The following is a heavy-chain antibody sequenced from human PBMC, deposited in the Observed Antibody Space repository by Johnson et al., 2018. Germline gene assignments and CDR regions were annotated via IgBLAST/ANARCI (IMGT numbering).Heavy chain of an antibody. CDR2: ISWNSDSI. Sequence: VQLVQSGGGLVQHGRSLRLSCAASGFTFDDYAMHWVRQAPGKGLEWVSGISWNSDSIGYADSVKGRFTLSRDNAQNSLYLQMNSLSAEDRALYHCARVPSSGSNSGAFDIWGQGTMVTVSS. D-gene: IGHD1-26*01. CDR1: GFTFDDYA. V-gene: IGHV3-9*01. J-gene: IGHJ3*02. CDR3: ARVPSSGSNSGAFDI.